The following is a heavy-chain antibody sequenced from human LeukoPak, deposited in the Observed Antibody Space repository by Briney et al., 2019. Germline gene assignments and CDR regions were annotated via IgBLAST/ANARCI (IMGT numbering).Heavy chain of an antibody. CDR3: SRNYVSGSYAFDI. D-gene: IGHD3-10*01. CDR2: IRSKAYGGTT. V-gene: IGHV3-49*04. CDR1: GFTFGDYA. Sequence: GGSLRLSCTGSGFTFGDYAMSWVRQAPGKGLDWVGCIRSKAYGGTTEYAASVKGRFTISRDDSKSIAYLQMNSLEIEDTAVYYCSRNYVSGSYAFDIWGQGTMVTVSS. J-gene: IGHJ3*02.